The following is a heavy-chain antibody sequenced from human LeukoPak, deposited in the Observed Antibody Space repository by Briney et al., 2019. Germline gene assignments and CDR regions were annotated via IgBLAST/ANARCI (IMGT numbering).Heavy chain of an antibody. D-gene: IGHD3-16*01. V-gene: IGHV4-39*07. Sequence: PSETLSLTCTVSGGSISSSSYYWGWIRQPPGKGLEWIGNIYYSGSTYYNPSLKSRVTISVDTSKNQFSLKLSSVTAADTAVYYCARDRLGYYMDVWGKGTTVTISS. J-gene: IGHJ6*03. CDR1: GGSISSSSYY. CDR3: ARDRLGYYMDV. CDR2: IYYSGST.